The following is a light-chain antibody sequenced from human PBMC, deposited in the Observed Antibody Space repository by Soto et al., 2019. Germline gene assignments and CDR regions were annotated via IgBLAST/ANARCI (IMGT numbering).Light chain of an antibody. J-gene: IGKJ5*01. CDR3: QQYNKWPLIT. CDR1: QSISIG. Sequence: EIVMTHSPATLSVSPGETATLSFRSSQSISIGLAWYRQKPGQAPRLLIYGASTRATGTPARFSGSGSGTEFTLTISSLQSEDFALYYCQQYNKWPLITFGQGTRLEIK. CDR2: GAS. V-gene: IGKV3D-15*01.